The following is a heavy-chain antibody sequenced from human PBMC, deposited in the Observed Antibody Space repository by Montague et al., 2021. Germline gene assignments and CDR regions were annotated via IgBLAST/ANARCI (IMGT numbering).Heavy chain of an antibody. V-gene: IGHV3-66*01. CDR1: GFTVRSHC. CDR2: IYSGTST. D-gene: IGHD6-13*01. J-gene: IGHJ4*02. Sequence: SLRLSCAASGFTVRSHCMSWVRQAPGKGLEWVSIIYSGTSTYYAYSGKGRFTIFRDNSKNTLYLQLNSLRAEDTAVFYCARGGWQLFFSYWGQGSLVAGSA. CDR3: ARGGWQLFFSY.